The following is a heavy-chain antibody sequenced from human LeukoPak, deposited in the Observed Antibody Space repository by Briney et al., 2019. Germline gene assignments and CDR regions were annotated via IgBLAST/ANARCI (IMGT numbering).Heavy chain of an antibody. D-gene: IGHD3-10*01. V-gene: IGHV4-39*01. CDR3: ARQIWLRGEGGVDY. CDR1: GGSLSCCIYY. J-gene: IGHJ4*02. Sequence: SDTLPLTCSVSGGSLSCCIYYWGWMRAPPGKGLVWCGSIYYSGSTYYNPSLKSRVTISVDTSKNQFSLKLSSVTAADTAVYYCARQIWLRGEGGVDYWGQGTLVTVSS. CDR2: IYYSGST.